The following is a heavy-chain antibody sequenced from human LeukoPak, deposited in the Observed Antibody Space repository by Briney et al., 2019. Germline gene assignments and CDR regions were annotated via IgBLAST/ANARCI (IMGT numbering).Heavy chain of an antibody. J-gene: IGHJ4*02. CDR3: ARVVWFGSSFDY. D-gene: IGHD3-10*01. V-gene: IGHV4-31*03. CDR1: GVSISSGGYY. Sequence: SQTLSLTCTVSGVSISSGGYYWSWIRQHPGKGLEWIGYIYYSGSTYYNPSLKSRVTISVDTSKNQFSLKLSSVTAADTAVYYSARVVWFGSSFDYWGQGTLVTVSS. CDR2: IYYSGST.